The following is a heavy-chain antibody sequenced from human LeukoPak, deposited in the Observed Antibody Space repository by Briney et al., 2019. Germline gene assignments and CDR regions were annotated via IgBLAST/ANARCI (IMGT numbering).Heavy chain of an antibody. Sequence: ASVKVSCKASGYTFSDNHMYWIRQAPGQGLECMGWISPNSGGTNYAQKFQGRITMTGDTSTSTAYMELSSLRSDDTAIYYCARELGRNAFDVWGQGTMVTVS. CDR1: GYTFSDNH. V-gene: IGHV1-2*02. CDR3: ARELGRNAFDV. J-gene: IGHJ3*01. CDR2: ISPNSGGT. D-gene: IGHD7-27*01.